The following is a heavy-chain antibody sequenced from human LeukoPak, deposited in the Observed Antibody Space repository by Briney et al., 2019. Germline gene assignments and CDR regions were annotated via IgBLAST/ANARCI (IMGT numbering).Heavy chain of an antibody. J-gene: IGHJ4*02. V-gene: IGHV3-21*01. CDR1: GFTFSTYT. D-gene: IGHD3-16*01. Sequence: GGSLRLSRAASGFTFSTYTMNWARQAPGKGLEWVSSINSGGSTTHYADSVKGRFTISRDNAQNSLYLQMNSLRVDDAAVYYCLRGDSRDFWGQGTLVTVSS. CDR3: LRGDSRDF. CDR2: INSGGSTT.